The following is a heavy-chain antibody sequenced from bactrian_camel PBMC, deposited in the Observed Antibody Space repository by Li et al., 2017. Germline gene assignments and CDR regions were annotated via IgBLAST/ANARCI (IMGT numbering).Heavy chain of an antibody. CDR3: AAQAYGGCWGTTYNY. CDR1: GWSHTN. D-gene: IGHD5*01. V-gene: IGHV3S63*01. CDR2: IGSASGTR. J-gene: IGHJ4*01. Sequence: QVQLVESGGGSVQAGGSLTLSCVTSGWSHTNIAWFRQTPGKAREGVARIGSASGTRFIADSVKGRFTISRESGKNTVHLQMNSLIPEDTGVYYCAAQAYGGCWGTTYNYWGQGTQVTVSS.